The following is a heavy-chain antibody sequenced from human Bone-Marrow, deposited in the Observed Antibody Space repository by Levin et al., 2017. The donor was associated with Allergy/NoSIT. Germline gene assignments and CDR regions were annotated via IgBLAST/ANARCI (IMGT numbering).Heavy chain of an antibody. D-gene: IGHD1-1*01. CDR2: ISAYNGNT. CDR1: GYTFTSYG. CDR3: ARDFQRGYYYYYGMDV. V-gene: IGHV1-18*01. Sequence: ASVKVSCKASGYTFTSYGISWVRQAPGQGLEWMGWISAYNGNTNYAQKLQGRVTMTTDTSTSTAYMELRSLRSDDTAVYYCARDFQRGYYYYYGMDVWGQGTTVTVSS. J-gene: IGHJ6*02.